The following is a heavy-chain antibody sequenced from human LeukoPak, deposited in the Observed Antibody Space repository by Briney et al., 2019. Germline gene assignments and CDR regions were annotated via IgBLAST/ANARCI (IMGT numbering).Heavy chain of an antibody. V-gene: IGHV3-23*01. J-gene: IGHJ4*02. CDR2: ISGSGGNT. Sequence: SGGSLRLSCAASGFTFSNYGMSWVRQAPGKGLEWVSGISGSGGNTRNADSVKGRFTISRDNSKNTLYLQMNSLRAEDTAVYYCAKEEGFGELLWHFDYWGQGTLVTVSS. CDR1: GFTFSNYG. CDR3: AKEEGFGELLWHFDY. D-gene: IGHD3-10*01.